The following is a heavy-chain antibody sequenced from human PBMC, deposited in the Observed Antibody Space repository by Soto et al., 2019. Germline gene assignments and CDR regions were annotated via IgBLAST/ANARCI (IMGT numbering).Heavy chain of an antibody. CDR1: GFSFSTYN. J-gene: IGHJ5*01. Sequence: GGSLRLSCAASGFSFSTYNMDWVRQAPGKGPEWIAYISTTSFTIYYADSVKGRFTISRDNDRNSLYLEMNSLRDEDTAVYYCARDRCYDGTCYSASDSWGQGTLVTVSS. CDR2: ISTTSFTI. CDR3: ARDRCYDGTCYSASDS. D-gene: IGHD2-15*01. V-gene: IGHV3-48*02.